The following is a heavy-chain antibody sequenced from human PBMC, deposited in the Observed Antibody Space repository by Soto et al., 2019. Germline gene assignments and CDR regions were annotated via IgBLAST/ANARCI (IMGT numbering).Heavy chain of an antibody. CDR3: AKEWVYDTSGWSFDY. D-gene: IGHD3-22*01. CDR1: GFTFSSYG. CDR2: ISDDGSNK. Sequence: PGGSLRLSCAASGFTFSSYGMHWVRQAPGKGLEWVAVISDDGSNKYYADSLKGRFTISRDNSKNTLYLQMNSLRAEDTAVYYCAKEWVYDTSGWSFDYWGQGTLVTVS. J-gene: IGHJ4*02. V-gene: IGHV3-30*18.